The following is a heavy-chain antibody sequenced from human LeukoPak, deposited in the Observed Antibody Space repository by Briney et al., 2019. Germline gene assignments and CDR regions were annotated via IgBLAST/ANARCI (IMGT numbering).Heavy chain of an antibody. CDR1: GYTFTNYD. J-gene: IGHJ3*02. CDR3: ARDGIVWFGELSPGGAFDI. D-gene: IGHD3-10*01. CDR2: ITPYNGNT. V-gene: IGHV1-18*01. Sequence: ASVKVSCRASGYTFTNYDITWIRQAPGQGLEWMGYITPYNGNTNYAQKLQGRVTMTTDTSTSTVYMELRSLRSDDTAVYYCARDGIVWFGELSPGGAFDIWGQGTMVTVSS.